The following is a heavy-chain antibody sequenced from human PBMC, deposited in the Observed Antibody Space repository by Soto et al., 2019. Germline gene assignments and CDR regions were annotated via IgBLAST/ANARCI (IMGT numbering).Heavy chain of an antibody. D-gene: IGHD6-13*01. V-gene: IGHV3-30-3*01. CDR1: GFTFSSYA. Sequence: QVQLVESGGGVVQPGRSLRLSCAASGFTFSSYAMHWVRQAPGKGLEWVAVISYDGSNKYYADSVKGRFTISRDNSQNTLYLQMNSLRAEDTAVYYCARDLASAADPTYYYYGMDVWGQGTTVTVSS. J-gene: IGHJ6*02. CDR3: ARDLASAADPTYYYYGMDV. CDR2: ISYDGSNK.